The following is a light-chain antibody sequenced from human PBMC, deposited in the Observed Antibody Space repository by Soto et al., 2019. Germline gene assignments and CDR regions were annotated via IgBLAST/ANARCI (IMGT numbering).Light chain of an antibody. J-gene: IGLJ1*01. V-gene: IGLV2-8*01. CDR2: EVS. CDR1: SSDVGGYNF. Sequence: QSALTQPPSASGSPGQSVTISCTGTSSDVGGYNFVSWYQQHPGKAPKLMIFEVSKRPSGVPDRFSGSKSGDTASLTVSGLQAEDEADYYCCSYAGNNIHVFATGTKLTVL. CDR3: CSYAGNNIHV.